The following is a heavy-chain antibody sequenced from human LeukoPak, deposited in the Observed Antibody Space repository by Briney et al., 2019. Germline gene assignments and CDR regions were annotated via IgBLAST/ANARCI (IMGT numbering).Heavy chain of an antibody. CDR1: GGSISSSSYY. CDR2: IYYSGTT. D-gene: IGHD3-22*01. Sequence: PSETLSLTCTVSGGSISSSSYYWDWIRQPPGKGLEWIGTIYYSGTTYYNPSLKSRVTISVDTSRNQFSLKLSSVTATDTAVYYCARMIGNDAFDIWGQGTMVTVSS. V-gene: IGHV4-39*01. J-gene: IGHJ3*02. CDR3: ARMIGNDAFDI.